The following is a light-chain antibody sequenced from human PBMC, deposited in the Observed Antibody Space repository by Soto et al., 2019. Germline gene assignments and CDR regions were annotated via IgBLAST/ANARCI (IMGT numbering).Light chain of an antibody. V-gene: IGLV1-40*01. J-gene: IGLJ1*01. CDR1: SSNIGAGYD. CDR2: GNS. Sequence: VLTQPPSVSGAPGQRVTISCTGSSSNIGAGYDVHWYQQLPGTAPKLLIYGNSNRPSGVPDRFSGSKSGTSASLAITGLQAEDEADYYCQSYDSSLSGSSYVFGTGTKVTVL. CDR3: QSYDSSLSGSSYV.